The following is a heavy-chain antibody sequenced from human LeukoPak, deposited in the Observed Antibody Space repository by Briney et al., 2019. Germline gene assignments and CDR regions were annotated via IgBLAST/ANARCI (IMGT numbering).Heavy chain of an antibody. Sequence: SVKVSCKAPGGTFSSYAISWVRQAPGQGLEWMGGIIPIFGTANYAQKFQGRVTITADESTSTSYMELSSLRSVDTAVYYCARAARTTEYMTTVTGWFDPWGQGTMVTVCS. CDR2: IIPIFGTA. J-gene: IGHJ5*02. CDR3: ARAARTTEYMTTVTGWFDP. D-gene: IGHD4-17*01. CDR1: GGTFSSYA. V-gene: IGHV1-69*13.